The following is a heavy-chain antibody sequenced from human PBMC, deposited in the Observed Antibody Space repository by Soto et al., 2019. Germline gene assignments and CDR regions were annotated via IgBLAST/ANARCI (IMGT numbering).Heavy chain of an antibody. V-gene: IGHV3-21*01. CDR2: ISSSSSYI. Sequence: PGGSLRLSCAASEFTFSTYSMNWVRQAPGKGLEWVSSISSSSSYIYYADSVKGRFTISRDNAKNSLYLQMNSLRAEDTAVYYCARPYYYDSSGYYFFEYWGQGTLVTVSS. D-gene: IGHD3-22*01. CDR1: EFTFSTYS. CDR3: ARPYYYDSSGYYFFEY. J-gene: IGHJ4*02.